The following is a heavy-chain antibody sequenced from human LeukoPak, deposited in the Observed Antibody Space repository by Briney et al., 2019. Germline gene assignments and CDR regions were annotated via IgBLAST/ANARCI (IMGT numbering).Heavy chain of an antibody. D-gene: IGHD5-12*01. CDR3: AREDRLSFDI. V-gene: IGHV6-1*01. CDR2: TYYRSKWYY. Sequence: SQTLSLTCAISGDSVSSNNAAWHWIRQSPSRGLEWLGRTYYRSKWYYDYAVSVKSRVTINPDTSKNHFSLQLNSVAPEDTAVYFCAREDRLSFDIWGQGTMVTVS. J-gene: IGHJ3*02. CDR1: GDSVSSNNAA.